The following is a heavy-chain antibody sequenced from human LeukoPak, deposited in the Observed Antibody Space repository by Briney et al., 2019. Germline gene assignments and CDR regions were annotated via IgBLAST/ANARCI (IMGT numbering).Heavy chain of an antibody. D-gene: IGHD3-9*01. CDR1: GGSISSGSYY. CDR2: IYTSGST. CDR3: ARAQRYFDWSDAFDI. J-gene: IGHJ3*02. Sequence: SQTLSLTCTVSGGSISSGSYYWSWIRQPVGKGLEWIGRIYTSGSTNYNLSLKSRVTISVDTSKNQFSLKLSSVTAADTAVYYCARAQRYFDWSDAFDIWGQGTMVTVSS. V-gene: IGHV4-61*02.